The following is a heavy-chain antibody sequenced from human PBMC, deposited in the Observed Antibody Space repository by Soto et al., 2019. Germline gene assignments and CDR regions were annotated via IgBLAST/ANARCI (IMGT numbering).Heavy chain of an antibody. CDR1: GFTFTNYP. V-gene: IGHV3-23*01. CDR2: LSGSGGST. D-gene: IGHD3-10*01. J-gene: IGHJ4*02. CDR3: AKTPLKFEGSYFDY. Sequence: EVHVFDSGGGLVQPGGSLRLSCAASGFTFTNYPMAWVRQDPAKGLEWVSTLSGSGGSTFYADSVKGRFTISIDNSKNTGSLQMNSRSVEATAVYYCAKTPLKFEGSYFDYWGQGTLVTVSS.